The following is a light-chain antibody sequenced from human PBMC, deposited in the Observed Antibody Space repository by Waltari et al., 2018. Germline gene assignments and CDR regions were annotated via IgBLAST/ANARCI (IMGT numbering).Light chain of an antibody. Sequence: DIQMTQSPSSLSASVGDRVTITCRASQSISTHLNWYRQRPGKAPNLLIYSASTVQRGVPSRFSGSGSGTDFTLIISSLQPEDFATYYCQQTYISPQTFGQGTKVEI. V-gene: IGKV1-39*01. CDR3: QQTYISPQT. CDR2: SAS. CDR1: QSISTH. J-gene: IGKJ1*01.